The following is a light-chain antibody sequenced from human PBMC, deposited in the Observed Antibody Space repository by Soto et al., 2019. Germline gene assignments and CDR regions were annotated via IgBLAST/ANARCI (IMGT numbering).Light chain of an antibody. CDR1: SSDVGGYTY. V-gene: IGLV2-11*01. CDR3: CAYAGSYTYYV. Sequence: QSALTQPRSASGSPGQSVTISCTGTSSDVGGYTYVSWYQQHPGKAPKLMIYDVSQRPSGVPDRFSGAKSGNSASLTISGLQAEDEADYYCCAYAGSYTYYVFGTGTKVTVL. J-gene: IGLJ1*01. CDR2: DVS.